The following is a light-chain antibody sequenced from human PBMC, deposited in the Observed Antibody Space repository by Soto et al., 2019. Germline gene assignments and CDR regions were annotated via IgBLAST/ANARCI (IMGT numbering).Light chain of an antibody. CDR3: SSYTSSFYV. CDR1: SSDVGGYNY. J-gene: IGLJ1*01. Sequence: SVLTQPAPVSGSRGQTSTISCTGTSSDVGGYNYVYWYQQHPGKAPKLMIYEVSNRPSGVSNRFSGSKSGNTASLTTSGLQAEDEADYYCSSYTSSFYVFGTGTKVTVL. V-gene: IGLV2-14*01. CDR2: EVS.